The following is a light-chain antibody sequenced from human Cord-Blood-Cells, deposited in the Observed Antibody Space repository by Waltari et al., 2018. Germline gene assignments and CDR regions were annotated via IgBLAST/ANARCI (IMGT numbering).Light chain of an antibody. CDR1: AFPKQY. J-gene: IGLJ3*02. CDR3: QSADRSGTYWV. V-gene: IGLV3-25*03. Sequence: SYELTQPPSVSLSPGQTARITCSGDAFPKQYASWYQQKPGQAAVLVLYKDCEGPSGTPERFAGSSSATTVTLTIRGVQAEDWADYYCQSADRSGTYWVFGGGTKLTV. CDR2: KDC.